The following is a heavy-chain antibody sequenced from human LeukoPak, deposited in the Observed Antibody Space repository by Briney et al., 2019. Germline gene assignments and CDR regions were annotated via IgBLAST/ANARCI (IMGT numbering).Heavy chain of an antibody. D-gene: IGHD5-24*01. V-gene: IGHV3-53*01. CDR2: FYIGGST. Sequence: PGWSLRLSCAASGFTVSSYYMSWVRHAPGKGLEVVAIFYIGGSTYYADSVKGRFTISRDNSKNTLYLQMESLRAEDTAVYFCARSRDGYNFDDWGQGTLVTVSS. CDR3: ARSRDGYNFDD. J-gene: IGHJ5*02. CDR1: GFTVSSYY.